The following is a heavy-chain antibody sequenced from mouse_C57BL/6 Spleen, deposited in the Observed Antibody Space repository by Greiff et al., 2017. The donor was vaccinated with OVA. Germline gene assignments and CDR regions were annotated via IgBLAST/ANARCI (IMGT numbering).Heavy chain of an antibody. CDR3: ASYGNLYYYAMDY. V-gene: IGHV1-82*01. CDR2: IYPGDGDT. D-gene: IGHD2-1*01. Sequence: VQLQQSGPELVKPGASVKISCKASGYAFSSSWMNWVKQRPGKGLEWIGRIYPGDGDTNYNGKFKGKATLTADKSSSTAYMQLSSLTSEDSAVYFCASYGNLYYYAMDYWGQGTSVTVSS. CDR1: GYAFSSSW. J-gene: IGHJ4*01.